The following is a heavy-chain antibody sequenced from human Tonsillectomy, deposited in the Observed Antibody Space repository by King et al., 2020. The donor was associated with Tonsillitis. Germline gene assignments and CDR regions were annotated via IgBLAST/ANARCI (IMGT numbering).Heavy chain of an antibody. V-gene: IGHV3-7*03. D-gene: IGHD5-18*01. Sequence: EVQLVESGGGLVQPGGSLRLSCAVSGFTFSSYWMSWVRQAPGKGLEWVANIKQDGSEKNYVDPVKGRFTISRDNAKSSLFLQINSLRAEDTAVYYCARGSRPDTALGVAFDIWGQGTMVTVSS. CDR2: IKQDGSEK. CDR1: GFTFSSYW. CDR3: ARGSRPDTALGVAFDI. J-gene: IGHJ3*02.